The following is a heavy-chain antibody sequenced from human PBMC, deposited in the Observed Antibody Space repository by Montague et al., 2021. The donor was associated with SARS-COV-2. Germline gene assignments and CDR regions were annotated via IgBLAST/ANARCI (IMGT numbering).Heavy chain of an antibody. V-gene: IGHV4-61*02. D-gene: IGHD1-1*01. CDR1: GDSISSGTQY. J-gene: IGHJ4*02. Sequence: TLSLTCAVSGDSISSGTQYWSWIPHPARTGIEWIGILYTSGSNNYNPSLKSRVTISVDTSNNQFSLNLSSVAAADTAVYYWARVGGNEYRFFDYWGQGSLVTVSS. CDR2: LYTSGSN. CDR3: ARVGGNEYRFFDY.